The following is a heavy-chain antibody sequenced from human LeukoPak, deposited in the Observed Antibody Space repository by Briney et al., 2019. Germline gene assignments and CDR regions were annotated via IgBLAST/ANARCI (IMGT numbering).Heavy chain of an antibody. CDR1: GYNFTGYY. V-gene: IGHV1-2*02. CDR2: ITPKSGGT. Sequence: ASVKVSCKASGYNFTGYYVHWVRQAPGQGLEWMGWITPKSGGTDYAQKFQGRVTMTRDTSISTAYMELSRLRSDDTAVYYCARGEWELLTKRLYYFDYWGQGTLVTVSS. J-gene: IGHJ4*02. D-gene: IGHD1-26*01. CDR3: ARGEWELLTKRLYYFDY.